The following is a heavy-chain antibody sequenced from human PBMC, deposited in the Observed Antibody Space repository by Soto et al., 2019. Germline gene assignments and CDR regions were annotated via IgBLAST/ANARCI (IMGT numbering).Heavy chain of an antibody. V-gene: IGHV4-30-4*01. Sequence: QVQLQESGPGLVKPSQTLSLTCTVSGGSISSGDYYWSWIRQPPGKGLEWIGYIYYSGITYYNPSLKRRVTISVDTSKNQFTLKRRPVTAADTSVYYYAWGYGLDVWGQGTTVTVSS. D-gene: IGHD3-16*01. J-gene: IGHJ6*02. CDR3: AWGYGLDV. CDR1: GGSISSGDYY. CDR2: IYYSGIT.